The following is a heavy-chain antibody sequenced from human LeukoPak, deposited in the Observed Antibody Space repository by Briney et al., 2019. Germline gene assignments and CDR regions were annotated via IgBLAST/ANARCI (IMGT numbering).Heavy chain of an antibody. CDR3: ARTPVTSPYNCFAP. J-gene: IGHJ5*02. CDR2: IYHSGTT. CDR1: GGSISRSSYY. V-gene: IGHV4-39*01. Sequence: KPSETLSLTCTVSGGSISRSSYYWGWIRQPPGKGLEWIGSIYHSGTTYYNPSLKSRVTISVDTSKNQFSLKLSSVTAPDTAVYYCARTPVTSPYNCFAPGGRGTLVTVSS. D-gene: IGHD2-21*02.